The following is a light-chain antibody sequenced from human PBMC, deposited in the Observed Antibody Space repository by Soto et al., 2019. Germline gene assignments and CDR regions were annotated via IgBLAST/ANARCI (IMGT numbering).Light chain of an antibody. Sequence: QSALTQPRSVSGSPGQSVTISCTGTSSDVGGYDYVSWYQHHPGEAPKLMIYDVTKRPSGVSDRLSGSKSGNTASLTISGLQAEDEADYYCCSYAGSYTLVFGGGTKLTVL. CDR2: DVT. CDR1: SSDVGGYDY. V-gene: IGLV2-11*01. CDR3: CSYAGSYTLV. J-gene: IGLJ3*02.